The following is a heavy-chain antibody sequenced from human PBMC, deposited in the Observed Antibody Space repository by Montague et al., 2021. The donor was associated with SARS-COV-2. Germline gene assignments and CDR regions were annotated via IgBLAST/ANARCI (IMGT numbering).Heavy chain of an antibody. Sequence: CAISGDSVSSNSAAWKWIRQSPSRGLEWLGRTYYRSKWHNDYAESVKSRITINPDTSKNQISLQLNSVTPEDTAVYYCARGSQVGSWLPTDSGMDVWGQGTKVTVSS. J-gene: IGHJ6*02. D-gene: IGHD6-13*01. CDR1: GDSVSSNSAA. V-gene: IGHV6-1*01. CDR3: ARGSQVGSWLPTDSGMDV. CDR2: TYYRSKWHN.